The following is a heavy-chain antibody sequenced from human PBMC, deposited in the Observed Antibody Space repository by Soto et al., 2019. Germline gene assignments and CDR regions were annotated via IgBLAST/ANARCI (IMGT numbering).Heavy chain of an antibody. Sequence: GGSLRLSCAASGFTFSSYAITWVRQAPGKGLEWVSVISGSGDRTYYADSVKGRFTISRDNSNNTLYLQMNSLRAEDTAVYYCASGRGRYFYYGMDVWGQGTTVTVSS. CDR1: GFTFSSYA. D-gene: IGHD1-26*01. CDR2: ISGSGDRT. CDR3: ASGRGRYFYYGMDV. V-gene: IGHV3-23*01. J-gene: IGHJ6*02.